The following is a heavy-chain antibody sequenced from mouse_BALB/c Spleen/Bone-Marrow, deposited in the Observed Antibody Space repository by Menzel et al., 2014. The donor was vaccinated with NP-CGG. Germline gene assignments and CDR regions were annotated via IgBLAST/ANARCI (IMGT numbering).Heavy chain of an antibody. CDR2: IDPANGNT. Sequence: VQLQQSGADFVKPGASLKLSCAGSGFNFKNSFMHWVKQRPEQGLEWIGRIDPANGNTKYDPKFQGKATITADTSLNTAYLHLTGLTSEDTADYYCTRGYDYWGQGTTLAVSS. CDR3: TRGYDY. J-gene: IGHJ2*01. V-gene: IGHV14-3*02. CDR1: GFNFKNSF.